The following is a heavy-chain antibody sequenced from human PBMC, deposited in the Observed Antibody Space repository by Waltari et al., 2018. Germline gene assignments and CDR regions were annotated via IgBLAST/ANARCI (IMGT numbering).Heavy chain of an antibody. CDR1: GYIFSDYY. Sequence: QVQLLQSGPEVRQPGASVKVSCKPSGYIFSDYYLHWVRQAPGQGLEWVGWFNPTTGGTAAAQKFQGRVSMTWDRTISTVYMEVSRLRADDTGVYHCARGWGSGMYCDYFYMDVWGKGTTVTVSS. J-gene: IGHJ6*03. CDR3: ARGWGSGMYCDYFYMDV. V-gene: IGHV1-2*02. D-gene: IGHD1-26*01. CDR2: FNPTTGGT.